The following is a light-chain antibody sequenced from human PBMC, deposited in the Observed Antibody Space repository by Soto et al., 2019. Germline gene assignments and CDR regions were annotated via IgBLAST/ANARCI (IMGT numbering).Light chain of an antibody. CDR3: CSYAGSYV. CDR2: DVS. Sequence: QSALTQPRSVSGSPGQSVTISCTGTSSDVGGYNYVSWYQQHPGKAPKLMIYDVSKRPSGVPDRFSGSKSGNTASLTISGLQAEDEADYYCCSYAGSYVFGTGTKLTFL. V-gene: IGLV2-11*01. J-gene: IGLJ1*01. CDR1: SSDVGGYNY.